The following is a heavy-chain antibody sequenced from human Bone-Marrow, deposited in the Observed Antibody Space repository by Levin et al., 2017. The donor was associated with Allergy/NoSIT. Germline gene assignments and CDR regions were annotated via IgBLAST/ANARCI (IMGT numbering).Heavy chain of an antibody. CDR1: GGAFSSYV. Sequence: SVKVSCRASGGAFSSYVIGWVRQAHGQGLEWMGGIIPLFGTANYAQKFQGRVAIIADESTSTAYMELSSLRSEDTAVYYCAKGYSYGYKYSLDHWGQGTLVNVSS. CDR3: AKGYSYGYKYSLDH. CDR2: IIPLFGTA. D-gene: IGHD5-18*01. J-gene: IGHJ4*02. V-gene: IGHV1-69*13.